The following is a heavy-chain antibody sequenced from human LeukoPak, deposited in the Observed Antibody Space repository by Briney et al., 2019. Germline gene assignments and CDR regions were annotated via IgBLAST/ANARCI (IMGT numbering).Heavy chain of an antibody. CDR2: ISGSGDNS. Sequence: PGGSLRLSCATSGFTFSSYSMGWVRQAPGKGLEWVSSISGSGDNSYYADSVKGRFTISRDKSKNTLYLQLTSLRAEDTAVYYCGKDQMVGHTTPFDFWGQGTLVTVSS. D-gene: IGHD1-26*01. J-gene: IGHJ4*02. CDR3: GKDQMVGHTTPFDF. CDR1: GFTFSSYS. V-gene: IGHV3-23*01.